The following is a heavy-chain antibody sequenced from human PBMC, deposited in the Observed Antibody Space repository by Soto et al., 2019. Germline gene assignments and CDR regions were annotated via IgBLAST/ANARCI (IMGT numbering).Heavy chain of an antibody. Sequence: GGTLRLSCAASGFTISRYAMSWVRQAPGKGLEWVSAISGSAASTYYGDSVKGRFTISRDNSKNTLYLQMNSLRAEDTAVYYCASCYRNYYYYMDVRGKGTTVTVSS. V-gene: IGHV3-23*01. CDR1: GFTISRYA. J-gene: IGHJ6*03. CDR2: ISGSAAST. D-gene: IGHD2-2*01. CDR3: ASCYRNYYYYMDV.